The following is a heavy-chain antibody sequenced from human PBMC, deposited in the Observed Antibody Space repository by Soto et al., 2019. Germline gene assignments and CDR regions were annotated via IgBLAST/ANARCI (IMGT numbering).Heavy chain of an antibody. Sequence: GGSLRLSFADLGLTVSNNYMRWVRQAPGKGLEWVSVIFSSGTTYYADSVKGRFTISRDNSKNTLYLKMNSLRAEDTAVYYCAKVEGILRGVFDYWGQRTLVTVSS. CDR2: IFSSGTT. CDR1: GLTVSNNY. D-gene: IGHD3-10*01. J-gene: IGHJ4*02. CDR3: AKVEGILRGVFDY. V-gene: IGHV3-53*01.